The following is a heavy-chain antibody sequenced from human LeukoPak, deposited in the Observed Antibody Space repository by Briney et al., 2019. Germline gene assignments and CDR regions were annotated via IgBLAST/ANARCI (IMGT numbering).Heavy chain of an antibody. D-gene: IGHD5-12*01. Sequence: KPSETLSLTCTVSGGSISSYYWSWIRQPPGKGLEWIGYIYYSGSTNYNPSLKSRVTISVDTSKNQFSLKLSSVTAADTAVYYCARDRGYSGSDYGAFDMWGQGTMVTVSS. J-gene: IGHJ3*02. CDR2: IYYSGST. V-gene: IGHV4-59*12. CDR3: ARDRGYSGSDYGAFDM. CDR1: GGSISSYY.